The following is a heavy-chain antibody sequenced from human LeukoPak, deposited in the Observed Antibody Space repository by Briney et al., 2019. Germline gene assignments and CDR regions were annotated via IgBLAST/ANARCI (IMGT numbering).Heavy chain of an antibody. CDR1: GFTFSSHC. J-gene: IGHJ3*02. CDR2: IKQDGSEK. D-gene: IGHD6-19*01. CDR3: ARVRIAVAVSAFDI. V-gene: IGHV3-7*01. Sequence: GGSLRLSCEASGFTFSSHCMSWVRQAPGKGLEWVAHIKQDGSEKYYVDSVKGGFTISRDNAKNSLYLQMSILRAADTAVYYCARVRIAVAVSAFDIWGQGTMVTVSS.